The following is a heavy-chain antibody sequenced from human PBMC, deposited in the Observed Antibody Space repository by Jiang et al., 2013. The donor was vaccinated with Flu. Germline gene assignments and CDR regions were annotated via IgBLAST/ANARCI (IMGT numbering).Heavy chain of an antibody. D-gene: IGHD2-2*01. Sequence: LLKPSETLSLTCAVYGGSFSGYYWSWIRQPPGKGLEWIGEINHSGSTNYNPSLKSRVTISVDTSKNQFSLKLSSVTAADTAVYYCARGGYCSSTSCYDYWGQGTLVTVSS. V-gene: IGHV4-34*01. CDR2: INHSGST. CDR3: ARGGYCSSTSCYDY. J-gene: IGHJ4*02. CDR1: GGSFSGYY.